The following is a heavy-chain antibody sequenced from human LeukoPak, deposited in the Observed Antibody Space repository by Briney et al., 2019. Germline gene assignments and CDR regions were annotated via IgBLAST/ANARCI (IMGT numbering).Heavy chain of an antibody. D-gene: IGHD2-8*01. V-gene: IGHV4-30-2*01. J-gene: IGHJ4*02. Sequence: SQTLSLTCAVSGGSISSGGYSWSWIRQPPGKGLEWIGYIYHSGSTYYNPSLKSRVTISVDRSKNQFSLKLSSVTAADTAVYYRARDPLYCTNGVCYPGNFDYWGQGTLVTVSS. CDR2: IYHSGST. CDR1: GGSISSGGYS. CDR3: ARDPLYCTNGVCYPGNFDY.